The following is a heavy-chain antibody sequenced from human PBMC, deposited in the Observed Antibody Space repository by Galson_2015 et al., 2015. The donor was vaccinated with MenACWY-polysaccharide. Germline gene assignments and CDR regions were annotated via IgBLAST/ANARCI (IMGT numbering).Heavy chain of an antibody. V-gene: IGHV4-39*07. CDR2: VYYTGSGSA. D-gene: IGHD1-26*01. CDR3: ARERYIGSSSGAAFGY. J-gene: IGHJ4*02. Sequence: LSLTCTVSGGSISPSSYYWGWIRQPPGKGLEWIGSVYYTGSGSAYYNPSLKSRVAISVDTSNNQFSLRLSSVTAADTAVYFCARERYIGSSSGAAFGYWGQGTLVTVSS. CDR1: GGSISPSSYY.